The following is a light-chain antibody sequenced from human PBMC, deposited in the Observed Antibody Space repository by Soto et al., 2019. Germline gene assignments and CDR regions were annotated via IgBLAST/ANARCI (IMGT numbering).Light chain of an antibody. V-gene: IGKV3-15*01. J-gene: IGKJ3*01. CDR3: QECSKWALFT. CDR2: AAS. Sequence: EIVVTQSPGILSVSPGDRATLSCRASQSVGRNLAWYQQKPGQAPTLLIYAASTRATGLPARFSGSGSGTDFTLTISSLQSEDFAVYSCQECSKWALFTFGPGTRVDIK. CDR1: QSVGRN.